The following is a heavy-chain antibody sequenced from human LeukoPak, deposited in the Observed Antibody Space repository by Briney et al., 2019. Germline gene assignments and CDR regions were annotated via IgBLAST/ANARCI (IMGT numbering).Heavy chain of an antibody. CDR2: IYPGDSDT. D-gene: IGHD3-10*01. CDR1: GYSFTNYW. J-gene: IGHJ4*02. Sequence: GESLKISCKGSGYSFTNYWIGWVRQMPGKGLEWMGIIYPGDSDTRYSPSFQGQVTISADKSISTAYLLWSSLKASDTAMYYCARQRRITMVRGVPYYFDYWGQGTLVTVSS. V-gene: IGHV5-51*01. CDR3: ARQRRITMVRGVPYYFDY.